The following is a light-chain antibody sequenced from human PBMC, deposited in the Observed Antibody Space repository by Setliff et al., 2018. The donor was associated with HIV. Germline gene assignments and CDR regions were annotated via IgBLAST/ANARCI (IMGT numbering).Light chain of an antibody. CDR3: SSYTRTNLFV. V-gene: IGLV2-14*01. J-gene: IGLJ1*01. CDR2: EVF. Sequence: QSALAQPASVSGSPGQSITISCTGSNNDISHYNFVSWYQQHPDSAPKLLIYEVFNRPSGVSHRFSGSKSGNTASLTISGLQAEDEADYYCSSYTRTNLFVFGTGTKV. CDR1: NNDISHYNF.